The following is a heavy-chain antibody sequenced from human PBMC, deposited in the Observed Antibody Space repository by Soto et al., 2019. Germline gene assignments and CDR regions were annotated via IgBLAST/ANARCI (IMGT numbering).Heavy chain of an antibody. V-gene: IGHV4-34*01. J-gene: IGHJ3*02. D-gene: IGHD2-21*02. CDR1: GVSFSGYS. Sequence: SETLYLTCAVYGVSFSGYSWSLLSQTPGKGLEWIGEINHSGSANYNPSLKSRVTISLDTSKKHFSLNLSSVTAADTAVYYCARGECGGGYCSFFDIWGQGTVVTVSS. CDR3: ARGECGGGYCSFFDI. CDR2: INHSGSA.